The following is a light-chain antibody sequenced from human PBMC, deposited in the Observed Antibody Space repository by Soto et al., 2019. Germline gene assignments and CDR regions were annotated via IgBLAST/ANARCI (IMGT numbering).Light chain of an antibody. CDR1: QRISSN. Sequence: EVVMTQSPATLSVSPGERATLSCRASQRISSNLAWYQQRPGQAPRLLIYGASTRAPGIPARFSGSGSGAEFTLTISSLQPDDFATYYCQQYNTYSRTFGQGTKVDIK. CDR2: GAS. CDR3: QQYNTYSRT. J-gene: IGKJ1*01. V-gene: IGKV3-15*01.